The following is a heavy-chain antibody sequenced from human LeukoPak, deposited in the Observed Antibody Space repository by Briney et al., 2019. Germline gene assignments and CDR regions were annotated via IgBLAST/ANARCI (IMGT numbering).Heavy chain of an antibody. J-gene: IGHJ4*02. D-gene: IGHD5-12*01. CDR1: GVTFSSYW. CDR2: IKQDGSEK. V-gene: IGHV3-7*03. CDR3: ATRPPEATIRLPFDY. Sequence: PGGSLRLSCAASGVTFSSYWMSWVRQAPGKGLEWVANIKQDGSEKYYVDSVKGRFTISRDNAKNSLYLQMNSLRAEDTAVYYCATRPPEATIRLPFDYWGQGTLVTVSS.